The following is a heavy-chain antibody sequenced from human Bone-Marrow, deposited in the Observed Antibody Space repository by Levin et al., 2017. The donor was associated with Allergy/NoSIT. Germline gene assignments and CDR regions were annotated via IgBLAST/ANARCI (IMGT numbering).Heavy chain of an antibody. J-gene: IGHJ6*02. CDR3: ARSGLLWFGDAPPGMDV. CDR1: GFTFSSYS. V-gene: IGHV3-21*01. Sequence: KPGGSLRLSCAASGFTFSSYSMNWVRQAPGKGLEWVSSISSSSSYIYYADSVKGRFTISRDNAKNSLYLQMNSLRAEDTAVYYCARSGLLWFGDAPPGMDVWGQGTTVTVSS. CDR2: ISSSSSYI. D-gene: IGHD3-10*01.